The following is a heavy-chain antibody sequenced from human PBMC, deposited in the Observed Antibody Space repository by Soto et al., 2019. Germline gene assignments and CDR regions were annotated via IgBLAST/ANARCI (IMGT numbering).Heavy chain of an antibody. CDR1: GGSVSSGSYY. D-gene: IGHD1-1*01. CDR2: IYYSGST. J-gene: IGHJ6*02. V-gene: IGHV4-61*01. Sequence: PSETLSLTCTVSGGSVSSGSYYWSWIRQPPGKGLEWIGYIYYSGSTNYNPSLKSRVTISVDTSKNQFSLKLSSVTAADTAVYYCARDWNYYPMDVWGQGTTVTVS. CDR3: ARDWNYYPMDV.